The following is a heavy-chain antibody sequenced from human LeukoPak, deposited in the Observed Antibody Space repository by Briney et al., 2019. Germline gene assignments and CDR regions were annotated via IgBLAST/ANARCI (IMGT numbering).Heavy chain of an antibody. J-gene: IGHJ4*02. CDR3: ARTYYYGSGSQRTYYFDY. CDR1: GYSISSGYY. D-gene: IGHD3-10*01. Sequence: SETLSLTCTVSGYSISSGYYWGWIRQPPGKGLEWIGSIYHSGSTYYNPSLKSRVTISVDTSKNQFSLKLSSVTAADTAVYYCARTYYYGSGSQRTYYFDYWGQGTLVTVSS. V-gene: IGHV4-38-2*02. CDR2: IYHSGST.